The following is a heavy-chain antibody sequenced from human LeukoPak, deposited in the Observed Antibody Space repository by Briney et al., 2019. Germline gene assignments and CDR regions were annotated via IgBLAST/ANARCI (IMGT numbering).Heavy chain of an antibody. CDR2: IKQDGSEK. Sequence: PGGSLRLSCAASGFTFSSYWMSWVRQAPGKGLEWVANIKQDGSEKYYVDSVKGRFTISRDNAKNSLYLQMNSLRAEDTAVYYCARGEWYYCGSGSHLFDYWGQGTLVTVSS. J-gene: IGHJ4*02. CDR3: ARGEWYYCGSGSHLFDY. V-gene: IGHV3-7*01. CDR1: GFTFSSYW. D-gene: IGHD3-10*01.